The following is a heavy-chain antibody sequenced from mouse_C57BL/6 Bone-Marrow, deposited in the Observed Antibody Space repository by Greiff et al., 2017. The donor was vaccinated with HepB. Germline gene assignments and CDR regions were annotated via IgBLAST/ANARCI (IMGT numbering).Heavy chain of an antibody. V-gene: IGHV1-9*01. CDR1: GYTFTGYW. D-gene: IGHD1-1*01. Sequence: QVQLKESGAELMKPGASVKLSCKATGYTFTGYWIEWVKQRPGHGLEWIGEILPGSGSTNYNEKFKGKATFTADTSSNTAYMQLSSLTTEDSAIYYCARRDYYGSSRDWYFDVWGTGTTVTVSS. CDR3: ARRDYYGSSRDWYFDV. J-gene: IGHJ1*03. CDR2: ILPGSGST.